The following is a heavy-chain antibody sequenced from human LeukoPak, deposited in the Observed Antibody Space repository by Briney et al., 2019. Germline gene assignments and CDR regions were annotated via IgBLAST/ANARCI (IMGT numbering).Heavy chain of an antibody. V-gene: IGHV4-59*01. J-gene: IGHJ5*01. CDR1: GGSISSNY. CDR2: IHYTGTT. Sequence: SETLSLTCAVSGGSISSNYWSWLRQPPGKGLEWIGYIHYTGTTRYNPSLNGRVTISVDTSKNQFSLKLRSVTAADTAVYYCARGAGWYDSWGQGTLVAVSS. CDR3: ARGAGWYDS.